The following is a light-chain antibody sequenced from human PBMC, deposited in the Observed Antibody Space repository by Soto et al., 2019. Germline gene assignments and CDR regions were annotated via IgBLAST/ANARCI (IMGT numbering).Light chain of an antibody. CDR1: QSISSW. CDR3: QQYNSYAPYT. J-gene: IGKJ5*01. V-gene: IGKV1-5*01. CDR2: AAS. Sequence: IQMTQSPSTLSASVGDRVTITCRASQSISSWLAWYQQKPGKAPELLIYAASTLQSGVPSRFSGSGSGTDFTLTISCLQSEDFATYYCQQYNSYAPYTFGQGTRLEIK.